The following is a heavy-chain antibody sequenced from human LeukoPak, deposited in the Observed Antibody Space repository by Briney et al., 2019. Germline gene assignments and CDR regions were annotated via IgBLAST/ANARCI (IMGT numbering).Heavy chain of an antibody. V-gene: IGHV4-30-4*07. Sequence: SETLSLTCVVSGDSISSDGHSWSWIRQPPGKGLEWVGYIYHSGAAYHNPSLKSRLALSVDTSNNQFSLRLRSATAADTAVYYCVRGVGGEYFYFDRWGQGALVTVSA. CDR2: IYHSGAA. CDR3: VRGVGGEYFYFDR. D-gene: IGHD1-26*01. CDR1: GDSISSDGHS. J-gene: IGHJ4*02.